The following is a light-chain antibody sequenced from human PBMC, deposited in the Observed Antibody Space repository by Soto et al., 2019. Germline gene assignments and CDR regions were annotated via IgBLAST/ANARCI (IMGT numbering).Light chain of an antibody. J-gene: IGLJ1*01. CDR2: EVS. Sequence: QSVLTQPASVSGSPGQSITIACTGTSSDVGEYNYVSWYQQHPGKAPKLMIYEVSNRPSGVSNRFSGSKSGNTASLAISGLQAEDEADYYCSSYTSSSTYVFGTGTKVTVL. V-gene: IGLV2-14*01. CDR1: SSDVGEYNY. CDR3: SSYTSSSTYV.